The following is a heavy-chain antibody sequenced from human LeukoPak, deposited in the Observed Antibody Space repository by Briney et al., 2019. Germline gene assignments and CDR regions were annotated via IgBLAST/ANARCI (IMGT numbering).Heavy chain of an antibody. V-gene: IGHV3-23*01. J-gene: IGHJ4*02. Sequence: GGSLRLSCAASGFTFSSYGMHWVRQAPGKGLEWVSAISGSGGSTYYADSVKGRFTISRDNSKNTLYLQMNSLRAEDTAVYYCAKDAYYYDSSGAFDYWGQGTLVTVSS. CDR3: AKDAYYYDSSGAFDY. CDR2: ISGSGGST. CDR1: GFTFSSYG. D-gene: IGHD3-22*01.